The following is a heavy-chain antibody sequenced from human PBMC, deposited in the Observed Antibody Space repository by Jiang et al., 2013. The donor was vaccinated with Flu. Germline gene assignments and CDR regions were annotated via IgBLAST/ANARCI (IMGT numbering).Heavy chain of an antibody. Sequence: GAEVKKPGSSVKVSCKDSGGTFSNYAITWVRQAPGQGLEWMGRIIPFVSGTNYAQKLQGRVTITADKSTGTAYMELSSLTSEDTAMYYCARYSGPFYDNRGYYSFDYWGQGTLVTVSS. D-gene: IGHD3-22*01. CDR1: GGTFSNYA. CDR2: IIPFVSGT. V-gene: IGHV1-69*04. J-gene: IGHJ4*02. CDR3: ARYSGPFYDNRGYYSFDY.